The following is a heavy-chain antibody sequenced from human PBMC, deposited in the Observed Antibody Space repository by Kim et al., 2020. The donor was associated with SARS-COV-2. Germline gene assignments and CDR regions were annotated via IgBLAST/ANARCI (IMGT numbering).Heavy chain of an antibody. Sequence: SETLSLTCTVSGGSISTYCWSWIRQSRGKGLEWLGYICDSGSTNYNPSLNSRVTLSVDTSKNQFSLHLSFVTAADTAVYFCARADSASWYTSLDYWGQGT. D-gene: IGHD6-13*01. CDR1: GGSISTYC. V-gene: IGHV4-59*13. CDR3: ARADSASWYTSLDY. J-gene: IGHJ4*02. CDR2: ICDSGST.